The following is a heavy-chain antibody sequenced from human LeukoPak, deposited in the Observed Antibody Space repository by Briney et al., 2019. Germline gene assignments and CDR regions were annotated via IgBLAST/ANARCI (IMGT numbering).Heavy chain of an antibody. V-gene: IGHV5-51*01. D-gene: IGHD3-16*01. CDR3: ARVLYGSGYYYGMDV. CDR2: IYPGDSDT. Sequence: GEPLKISCKGSGYSFTSYWIGWVRQMPGKGLEWMGIIYPGDSDTRYSPSFQGQVTISADKSISTAYLQWSSLKASDTAMYYCARVLYGSGYYYGMDVWGKGTTVTVSS. CDR1: GYSFTSYW. J-gene: IGHJ6*04.